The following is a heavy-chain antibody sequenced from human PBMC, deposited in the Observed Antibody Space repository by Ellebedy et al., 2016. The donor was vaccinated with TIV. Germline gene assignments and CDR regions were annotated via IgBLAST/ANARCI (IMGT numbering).Heavy chain of an antibody. Sequence: SETLSLTXTVSGGSISSYYWSWIRQPPGKGLEWIGYIYYSGSTNYNPSLKSRVTISVDTSKNQFSLKLSSVTAADTAVYYCARLTTYYYGSGTTGWFDPWGQGTLVTVSS. J-gene: IGHJ5*02. CDR3: ARLTTYYYGSGTTGWFDP. V-gene: IGHV4-59*08. CDR2: IYYSGST. D-gene: IGHD3-10*01. CDR1: GGSISSYY.